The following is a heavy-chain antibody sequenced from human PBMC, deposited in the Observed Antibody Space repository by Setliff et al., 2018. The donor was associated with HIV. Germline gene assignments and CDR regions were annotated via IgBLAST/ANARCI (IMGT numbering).Heavy chain of an antibody. D-gene: IGHD2-8*02. CDR1: RDSIKNYY. V-gene: IGHV4-59*12. CDR2: IYYSGNT. CDR3: ARVPSCADAWCYMYYYYYYGMDV. Sequence: PSETLSLTCTVSRDSIKNYYWNWIRQPPGKGLEWIGKIYYSGNTFYNSSLKSRVSISVDTSKNQFSLRLRSVTAADAAVYYCARVPSCADAWCYMYYYYYYGMDVWGQGTTVTVS. J-gene: IGHJ6*02.